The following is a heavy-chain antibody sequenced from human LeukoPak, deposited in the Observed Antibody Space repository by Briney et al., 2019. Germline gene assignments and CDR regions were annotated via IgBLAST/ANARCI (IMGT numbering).Heavy chain of an antibody. V-gene: IGHV1-18*01. Sequence: ASVKVSCKASGYTFTSYGISWVRQAPGQGLEWMGWISAYNGNTNYAQKLQGRVTMTTDTSTSTAYMELRSLRSDDTAVYYCARDRSVDYDFWSGFDYWGQGTLVTVSS. CDR2: ISAYNGNT. CDR1: GYTFTSYG. CDR3: ARDRSVDYDFWSGFDY. D-gene: IGHD3-3*01. J-gene: IGHJ4*02.